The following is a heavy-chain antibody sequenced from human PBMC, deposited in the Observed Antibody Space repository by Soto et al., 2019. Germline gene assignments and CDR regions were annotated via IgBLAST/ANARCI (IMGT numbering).Heavy chain of an antibody. D-gene: IGHD6-19*01. J-gene: IGHJ4*01. CDR1: GFSFSSYW. V-gene: IGHV3-7*03. CDR3: ARVAYGNGWIFDY. CDR2: IKQDGSEK. Sequence: GGSLRLSCAASGFSFSSYWMSWVRQASGKGLEWVANIKQDGSEKYYVDSAKGRFTLSRDNAKNSLQLQMSSLRHEDTAIYFCARVAYGNGWIFDYWGQGTLVTVSS.